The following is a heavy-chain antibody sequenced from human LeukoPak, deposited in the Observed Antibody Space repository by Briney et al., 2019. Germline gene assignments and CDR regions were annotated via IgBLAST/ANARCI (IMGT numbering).Heavy chain of an antibody. CDR2: ISAGGGST. D-gene: IGHD3-10*01. J-gene: IGHJ4*02. Sequence: AGGSLRLSCAASGFAFSSYAMRWVRQAPGKGLEWVSAISAGGGSTYYADSVKGRFTISRDNSKNTVFLQMNSLRAEDSAVYYCAKGHSYYYGSGSYSTDWGQGTLVTVSS. V-gene: IGHV3-23*01. CDR3: AKGHSYYYGSGSYSTD. CDR1: GFAFSSYA.